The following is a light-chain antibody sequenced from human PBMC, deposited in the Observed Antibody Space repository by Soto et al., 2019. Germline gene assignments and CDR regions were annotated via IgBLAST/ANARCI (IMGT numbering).Light chain of an antibody. CDR1: QSISSY. Sequence: DIEMTQSPSSLSSSLGDSVSITWRASQSISSYLNWYQQKTGKAPKILIYAESTLQSGVSYRLSGSGSGTDFTLTIGRLQPEDVATYYCQKYNSAPLTFGGGTKVDIK. CDR3: QKYNSAPLT. V-gene: IGKV1-27*01. J-gene: IGKJ4*01. CDR2: AES.